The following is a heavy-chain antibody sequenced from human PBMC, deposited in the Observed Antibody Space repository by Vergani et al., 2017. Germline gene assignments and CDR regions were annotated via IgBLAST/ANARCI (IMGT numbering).Heavy chain of an antibody. CDR2: IFYSGTT. J-gene: IGHJ3*02. Sequence: QVQLQESGPGVVKPSQTLPLTCAVSGGSISSGDHCWTWIRQRPGKGLEWIGYIFYSGTTYDNPSLRSRLTISVDTSQNQFSLKLRSVTAADTAVYYCARAGTGGDFDDAFDIWGQGTMVTVSS. CDR1: GGSISSGDHC. D-gene: IGHD7-27*01. V-gene: IGHV4-31*11. CDR3: ARAGTGGDFDDAFDI.